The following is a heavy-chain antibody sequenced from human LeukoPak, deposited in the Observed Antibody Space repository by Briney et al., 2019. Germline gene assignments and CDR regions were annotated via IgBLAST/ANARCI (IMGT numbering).Heavy chain of an antibody. V-gene: IGHV1-8*01. J-gene: IGHJ6*02. CDR2: MNPNSGNT. CDR1: GYTFTSYD. CDR3: ARGQGYYDSSGYYYPRWGYYYYGMDV. Sequence: ASVKVSCKASGYTFTSYDINWVRQATGQGLEWMGWMNPNSGNTGYAQKFQGRVTMTRNTSISTAYMELSSLRSEDTAVYYCARGQGYYDSSGYYYPRWGYYYYGMDVWGQGTTVTVSS. D-gene: IGHD3-22*01.